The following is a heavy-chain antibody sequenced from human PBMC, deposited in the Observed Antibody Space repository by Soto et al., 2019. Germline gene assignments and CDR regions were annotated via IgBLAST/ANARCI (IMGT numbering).Heavy chain of an antibody. J-gene: IGHJ5*02. CDR1: GGTFSSYA. CDR3: AGGRHSGYDSGWFDP. Sequence: SVKVSCKASGGTFSSYAISWVRQAPGRGLEWMGGIIPIFGTANYAQKFQGRVTITADESTSTAYMELSSLRSEDTAVYYCAGGRHSGYDSGWFDPWGQETLVTVSS. CDR2: IIPIFGTA. D-gene: IGHD5-12*01. V-gene: IGHV1-69*13.